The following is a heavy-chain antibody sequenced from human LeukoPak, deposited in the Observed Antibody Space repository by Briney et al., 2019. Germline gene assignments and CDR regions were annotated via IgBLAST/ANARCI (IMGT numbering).Heavy chain of an antibody. CDR3: ARVSPDYGDYGPLFDY. D-gene: IGHD4-17*01. J-gene: IGHJ4*02. CDR1: GGSISSYY. V-gene: IGHV4-59*01. CDR2: IYYSGST. Sequence: PSETLSLACTVSGGSISSYYWSWIRQPPGKGLEWIGYIYYSGSTNYNPSLKSRVTISVDTSKNQFSLKLNSVTAADTAVYYCARVSPDYGDYGPLFDYWGQGTLVTVSS.